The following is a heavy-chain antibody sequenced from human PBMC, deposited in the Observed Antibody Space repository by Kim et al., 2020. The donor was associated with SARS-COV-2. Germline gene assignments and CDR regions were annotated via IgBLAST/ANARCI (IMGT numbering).Heavy chain of an antibody. CDR1: GFTFSSYS. Sequence: GGSLRLSCAASGFTFSSYSMNWVRQAPGKGLEWVSSISSSSSYIYYADSVKGRFTISRDNAKNSLYLQMNSLRAEDTAVYYCARDLKYQLPKILYYYYGMDVWGQGTTVTVSS. CDR2: ISSSSSYI. CDR3: ARDLKYQLPKILYYYYGMDV. D-gene: IGHD2-2*01. V-gene: IGHV3-21*01. J-gene: IGHJ6*02.